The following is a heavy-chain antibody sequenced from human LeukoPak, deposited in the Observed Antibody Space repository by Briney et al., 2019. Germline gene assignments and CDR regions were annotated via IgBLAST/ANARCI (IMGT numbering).Heavy chain of an antibody. CDR3: ARALGSGWVYFL. J-gene: IGHJ4*02. CDR1: GFTFRSYE. D-gene: IGHD3-10*01. CDR2: INSDGSST. V-gene: IGHV3-74*01. Sequence: GGSLRLSCAASGFTFRSYEMNWVRQAPGKGLVWVSCINSDGSSTSYADSVKGRFTISRDNAKNTLYLQMNSLRVEDTAVYYCARALGSGWVYFLGGQGTLVTVSS.